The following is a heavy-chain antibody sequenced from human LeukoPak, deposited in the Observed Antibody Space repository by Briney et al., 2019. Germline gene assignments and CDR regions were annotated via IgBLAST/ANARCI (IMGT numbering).Heavy chain of an antibody. Sequence: SSETLSLTCTVSGGSISISSYYWGWIRQPPGKGLEWIGSIYYSGSTYYNPSLKGRVTISVDTSKNQFSLKLSSVTAADTAVYYCARHRGASINWFDPWGQGTLVTVSS. V-gene: IGHV4-39*01. J-gene: IGHJ5*02. CDR1: GGSISISSYY. CDR3: ARHRGASINWFDP. CDR2: IYYSGST. D-gene: IGHD3-10*01.